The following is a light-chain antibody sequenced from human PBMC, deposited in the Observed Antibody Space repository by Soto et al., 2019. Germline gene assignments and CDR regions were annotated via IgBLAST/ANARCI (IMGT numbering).Light chain of an antibody. CDR1: QSVSSC. CDR3: QQHKSYSLT. Sequence: DIVLTQSPSTLSSSLGDRATLSCRASQSVSSCLAWYQQKPGQAPRLLIYDASNMATGIPSRFSGSGSGTEFTPTISSLEPDDFAAYYCQQHKSYSLTFGQGTKVDIK. V-gene: IGKV3-11*01. CDR2: DAS. J-gene: IGKJ1*01.